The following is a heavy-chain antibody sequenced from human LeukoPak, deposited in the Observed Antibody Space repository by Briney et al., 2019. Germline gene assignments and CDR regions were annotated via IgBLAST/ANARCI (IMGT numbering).Heavy chain of an antibody. J-gene: IGHJ6*02. CDR1: GFTFDDYA. CDR3: AREPRDVVGALDV. CDR2: ISWNSGSI. D-gene: IGHD1-26*01. Sequence: QPGRSLRLSCAASGFTFDDYAVHWVRQAPGKGLEWVSGISWNSGSIGYADSVKGRFTISRDNAKNSLYLQMNSLRTEDTAVYYCAREPRDVVGALDVWGQGTTVTVSS. V-gene: IGHV3-9*01.